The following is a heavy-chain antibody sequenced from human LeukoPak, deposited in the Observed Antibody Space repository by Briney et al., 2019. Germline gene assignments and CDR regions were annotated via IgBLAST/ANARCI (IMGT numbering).Heavy chain of an antibody. CDR2: IIPILGIA. CDR3: ARDYYYDSSGYWNFDY. Sequence: GASVKVSCKASGGTFSSYAISWVRQAPGQGLEWMGRIIPILGIANYAQKFQGRVTMTRDTSISTAYMELSRLRSDDTAVYYCARDYYYDSSGYWNFDYWGQGTLVTVSS. D-gene: IGHD3-22*01. J-gene: IGHJ4*02. CDR1: GGTFSSYA. V-gene: IGHV1-69*04.